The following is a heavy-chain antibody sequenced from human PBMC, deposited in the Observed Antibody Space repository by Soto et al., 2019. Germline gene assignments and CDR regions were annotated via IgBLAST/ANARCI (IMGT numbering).Heavy chain of an antibody. J-gene: IGHJ5*02. CDR3: GRHGNYDIGWFDP. D-gene: IGHD3-9*01. CDR2: THYSGSV. CDR1: GASISSGDDY. Sequence: QVQLQESGPGLVKPSQTLSLTCTVSGASISSGDDYWSWIRQPPGKGLEWIGYTHYSGSVNYNPSLKSRVTISADASRSHVALILKSVTAADTAVYYCGRHGNYDIGWFDPWGQGILVNVSS. V-gene: IGHV4-30-4*01.